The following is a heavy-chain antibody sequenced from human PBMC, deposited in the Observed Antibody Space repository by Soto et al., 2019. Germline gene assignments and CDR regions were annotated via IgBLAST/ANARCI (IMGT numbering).Heavy chain of an antibody. Sequence: GGSLRLSCAATGFTFSSYGMHWVRQTPGKGLEWVAAISYDGTYKYYADSVKGRFTISRDNSKNTLNLQMNSLKTEDTAVYYCARDRALLHTTSRGCFDYWGLGTLVTVSS. D-gene: IGHD2-2*01. CDR3: ARDRALLHTTSRGCFDY. V-gene: IGHV3-30*03. CDR2: ISYDGTYK. CDR1: GFTFSSYG. J-gene: IGHJ4*02.